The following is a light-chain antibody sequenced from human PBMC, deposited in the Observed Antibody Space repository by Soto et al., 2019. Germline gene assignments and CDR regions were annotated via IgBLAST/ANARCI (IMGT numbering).Light chain of an antibody. V-gene: IGLV4-69*01. J-gene: IGLJ2*01. Sequence: QPVLTQSPSASASLGASVKLTCTLSSGHSNYAIAWHQQQSEKGPRYLMKLNSDGSHSKGDGIHDRFSGSSSGAERYLTISRLQSEDEADYYGQTWGSGIVVFGGGTKLTVL. CDR2: LNSDGSH. CDR3: QTWGSGIVV. CDR1: SGHSNYA.